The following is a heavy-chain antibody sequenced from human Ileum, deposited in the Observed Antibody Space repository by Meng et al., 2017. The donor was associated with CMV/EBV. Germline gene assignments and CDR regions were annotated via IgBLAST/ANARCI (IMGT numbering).Heavy chain of an antibody. J-gene: IGHJ6*02. D-gene: IGHD1-14*01. CDR1: GFTFGSFD. CDR3: QPGASRPPTRYYGVGV. CDR2: ILYDGTNK. V-gene: IGHV3-30*02. Sequence: GESLKISCIVSGFTFGSFDMHWVRQTPAKGLEWVAYILYDGTNKNYADSVRGRFTISRDSFKKTLYLQMNDLRPEDTGVYYCQPGASRPPTRYYGVGVWGQGTTVTVSS.